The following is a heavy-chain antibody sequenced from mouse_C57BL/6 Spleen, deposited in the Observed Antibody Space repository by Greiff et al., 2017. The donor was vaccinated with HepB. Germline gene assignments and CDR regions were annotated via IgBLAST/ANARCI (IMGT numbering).Heavy chain of an antibody. D-gene: IGHD1-1*01. CDR1: GYTFTSYW. CDR2: IDPSDSET. V-gene: IGHV1-52*01. J-gene: IGHJ1*03. Sequence: QVQLQQPGAELVRPGSSVKLSCKASGYTFTSYWMHWVKQRPIQGLEWIGNIDPSDSETHYNQKFKDKATLTVDKSSSTAYMQLSSLTSEDSAVYYCARFFPDDYGSSYWYFDVWGTGTTVTVSS. CDR3: ARFFPDDYGSSYWYFDV.